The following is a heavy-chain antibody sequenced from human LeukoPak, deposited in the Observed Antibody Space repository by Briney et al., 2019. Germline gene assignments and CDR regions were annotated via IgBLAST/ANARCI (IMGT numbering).Heavy chain of an antibody. CDR3: ARDKNRGHQLRSGVFDY. CDR1: GFTFSSYW. CDR2: IKQDGSEK. V-gene: IGHV3-7*01. J-gene: IGHJ4*02. Sequence: HPGGSLRLSCAASGFTFSSYWMSWVRQAPGKGLEWVANIKQDGSEKYYVDSVKGRFTISRDNAKNSRYLQMNSLRAEDTAVYYCARDKNRGHQLRSGVFDYWGQGTLVTVSS. D-gene: IGHD2-2*01.